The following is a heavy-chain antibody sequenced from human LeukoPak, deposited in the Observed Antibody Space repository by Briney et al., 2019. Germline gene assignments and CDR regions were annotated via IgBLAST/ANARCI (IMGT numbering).Heavy chain of an antibody. Sequence: GGSLRLSCAASGFTVSSNYMSWVRQAPGKGLEWVSVIYSGGSTYYADSVKGRFTISRDNSKNTLYLQMNSLRAEDKAVYYYARITYYYDSSGYLAHDYWGQGTLVTVSS. V-gene: IGHV3-53*01. CDR2: IYSGGST. CDR1: GFTVSSNY. D-gene: IGHD3-22*01. J-gene: IGHJ4*02. CDR3: ARITYYYDSSGYLAHDY.